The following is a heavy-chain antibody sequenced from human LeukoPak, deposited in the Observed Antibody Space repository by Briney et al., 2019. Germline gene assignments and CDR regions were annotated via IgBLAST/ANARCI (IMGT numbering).Heavy chain of an antibody. J-gene: IGHJ4*02. Sequence: ASVKVSCKPSGYTFTSYALSWVRQAPGQGLEWMGWMSPNSGDTGYAQKFQGRVTMTSDSSISTAYMELSSLRSEDTAIYYCVRTPPNWGFDYWGQGTLVTVSS. D-gene: IGHD7-27*01. CDR3: VRTPPNWGFDY. V-gene: IGHV1-8*02. CDR1: GYTFTSYA. CDR2: MSPNSGDT.